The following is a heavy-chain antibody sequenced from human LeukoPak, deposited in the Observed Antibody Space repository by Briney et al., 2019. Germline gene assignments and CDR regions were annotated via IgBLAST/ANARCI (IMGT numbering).Heavy chain of an antibody. J-gene: IGHJ4*02. CDR2: FDPEDGET. D-gene: IGHD2-15*01. CDR1: GYTLTELS. Sequence: ASVKVSCKVSGYTLTELSMHWVRQAPGKGLEWMGGFDPEDGETIYAQKFQGRVTMTEDTSTDTAYMELSSLRSEDTAVYYCARAGYCSGGSCFYYFDYWGQGTLVTVSS. V-gene: IGHV1-24*01. CDR3: ARAGYCSGGSCFYYFDY.